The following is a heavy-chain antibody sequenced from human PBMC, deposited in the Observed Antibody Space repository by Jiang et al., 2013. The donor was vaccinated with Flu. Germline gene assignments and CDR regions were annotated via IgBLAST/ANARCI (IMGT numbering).Heavy chain of an antibody. CDR3: ARGNERYSTSAFDY. Sequence: RLAPGKGLEWVASIKQDGGEKYYVDSVKGRFTISRDNAKNSLYLQMNSLRVEDTAVYYCARGNERYSTSAFDYWGQGTPGHRLL. D-gene: IGHD1-26*01. CDR2: IKQDGGEK. J-gene: IGHJ4*02. V-gene: IGHV3-7*03.